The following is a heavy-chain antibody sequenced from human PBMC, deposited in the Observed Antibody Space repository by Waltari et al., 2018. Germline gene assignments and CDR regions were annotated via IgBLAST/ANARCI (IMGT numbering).Heavy chain of an antibody. V-gene: IGHV1-69*12. CDR1: GGTFGTYA. J-gene: IGHJ3*02. Sequence: QVQLVQSGAEVKQPGASVKVSCKASGGTFGTYAITWVRQAPGQGLEWMGGVIPIFGTPNYAPKFQGRVTVSADPSTSTAYLEVRRLISEDTAVYYCAKREIGYAFDIWGHGTMVTVS. D-gene: IGHD1-26*01. CDR3: AKREIGYAFDI. CDR2: VIPIFGTP.